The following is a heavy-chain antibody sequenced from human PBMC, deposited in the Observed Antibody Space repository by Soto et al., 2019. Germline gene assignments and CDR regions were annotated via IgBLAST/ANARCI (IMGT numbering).Heavy chain of an antibody. D-gene: IGHD3-3*01. J-gene: IGHJ4*02. Sequence: ASVKVSCKASGGTFSSYTISWVRQAPGQGLEWMGRIIPILGIANYAQKFQGRVTITADKSTSTAYMELRSLRSEDTAVYYCARVSDYDFWSGYYTKGVGDYWGQGTLVTVSS. CDR2: IIPILGIA. V-gene: IGHV1-69*02. CDR1: GGTFSSYT. CDR3: ARVSDYDFWSGYYTKGVGDY.